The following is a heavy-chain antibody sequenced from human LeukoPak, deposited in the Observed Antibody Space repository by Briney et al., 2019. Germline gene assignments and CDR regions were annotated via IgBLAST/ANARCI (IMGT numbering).Heavy chain of an antibody. Sequence: GGSLRLSCAASGFTFSSYSMNWVRQAPGKGLEWVSYISSSSSTIYYADSAKGRFTISRDNAKNSLYLQMNSLRAEDTAVYYCARDATTELGTVYMDVWGKGTTVTISS. V-gene: IGHV3-48*01. CDR1: GFTFSSYS. CDR2: ISSSSSTI. CDR3: ARDATTELGTVYMDV. J-gene: IGHJ6*03. D-gene: IGHD4-17*01.